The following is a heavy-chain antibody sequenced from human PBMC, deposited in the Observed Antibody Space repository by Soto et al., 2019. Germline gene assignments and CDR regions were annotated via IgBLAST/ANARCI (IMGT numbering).Heavy chain of an antibody. CDR1: GYTFTDYT. J-gene: IGHJ6*03. CDR2: INAVNGNT. CDR3: ARDLGYCSSTSCYDYYYYYMDV. Sequence: QVPLVQSGAEVKKPGASVKVSCKASGYTFTDYTMHWVRQAPGQRLEWMGWINAVNGNTKYSQKFQGRVTITRDTSASTAYMELSILRSEDTAVYYCARDLGYCSSTSCYDYYYYYMDVWGKGTTVTVSS. V-gene: IGHV1-3*01. D-gene: IGHD2-2*01.